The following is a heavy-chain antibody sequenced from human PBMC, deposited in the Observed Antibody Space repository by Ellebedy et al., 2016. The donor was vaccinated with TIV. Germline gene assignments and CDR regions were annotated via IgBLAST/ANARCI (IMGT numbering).Heavy chain of an antibody. Sequence: GESLKISCAASGFTFDDYTIHWVRQAPGKGLEWVSLIRWDGGSTYYAASVKGRFTISRDKSKDSLYLQMNSLRTEDTALYYCEKDKGMATINPVLNYWGQGTLVTVSS. CDR2: IRWDGGST. CDR1: GFTFDDYT. V-gene: IGHV3-43*01. J-gene: IGHJ4*02. D-gene: IGHD5-24*01. CDR3: EKDKGMATINPVLNY.